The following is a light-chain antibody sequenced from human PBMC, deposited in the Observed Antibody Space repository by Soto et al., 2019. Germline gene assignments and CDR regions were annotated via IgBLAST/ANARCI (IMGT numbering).Light chain of an antibody. V-gene: IGKV1-5*01. J-gene: IGKJ1*01. Sequence: DIQMTQSTSTLSASVGDRVTITCRASQSISSWLAWYQQKPGKAPKLLIYDASSLESGVPSRFSGSGSGTEFTLTISSLQPDDSATYYCQQYNSYSPSWTFGQGTKVEIK. CDR3: QQYNSYSPSWT. CDR1: QSISSW. CDR2: DAS.